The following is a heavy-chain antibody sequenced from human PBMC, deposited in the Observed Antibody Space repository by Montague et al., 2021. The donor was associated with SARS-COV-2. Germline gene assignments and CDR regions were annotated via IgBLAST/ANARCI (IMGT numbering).Heavy chain of an antibody. V-gene: IGHV4-34*01. CDR3: ARARPVQGSFRHFDSITSGALDI. CDR2: INQGGAA. Sequence: SETLSLTCAVSRGSFSNYYWTWIRQSPGKGLEWIGEINQGGAANYTPSLKSRVTISLDSSTKQNSLKLNSVTAADTAVFFCARARPVQGSFRHFDSITSGALDIWGQGTLVIVSS. D-gene: IGHD3-9*01. CDR1: RGSFSNYY. J-gene: IGHJ3*02.